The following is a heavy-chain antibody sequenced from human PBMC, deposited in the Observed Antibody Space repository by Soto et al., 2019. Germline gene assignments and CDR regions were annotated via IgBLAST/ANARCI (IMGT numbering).Heavy chain of an antibody. D-gene: IGHD3-10*01. CDR3: ATNYGSGYRAFDY. CDR2: INPILSMS. V-gene: IGHV1-69*02. Sequence: QVQLVQSGAEVTKPGSSVKVSCKASGDTFSFYTINWVRQAPGLGLEWMGRINPILSMSNYAQKFQGRVTITADKSTSTAYMELSSLRSEDTAMYYCATNYGSGYRAFDYWGQGALVTVSS. CDR1: GDTFSFYT. J-gene: IGHJ4*02.